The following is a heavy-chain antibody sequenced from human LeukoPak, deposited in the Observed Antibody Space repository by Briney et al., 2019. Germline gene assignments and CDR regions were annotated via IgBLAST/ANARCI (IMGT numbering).Heavy chain of an antibody. D-gene: IGHD6-13*01. J-gene: IGHJ4*02. CDR3: AKGRYSSSWYGYYFDY. Sequence: GGSLRLSCAASGFTFSSYAMSWVRQAPGKGREWVSAISGSGGSTYYADSVKGRSTISRDNSKNTLYLQMNSLRAEDTAVYYCAKGRYSSSWYGYYFDYWGQGTLVTVSS. CDR2: ISGSGGST. CDR1: GFTFSSYA. V-gene: IGHV3-23*01.